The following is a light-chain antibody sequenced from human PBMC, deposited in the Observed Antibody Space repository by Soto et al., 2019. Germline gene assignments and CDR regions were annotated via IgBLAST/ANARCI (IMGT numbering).Light chain of an antibody. CDR3: QQYNNLIT. CDR2: AAS. J-gene: IGKJ5*01. Sequence: ETVMTQSPATLSVSPGERATLSCRASQSVSSNLAWYQQKPGQAPRLLIYAASTRPTGIPARFTGSGSGTEFTLTISSLQSEDFAVYYCQQYNNLITFGQGTRLEIK. CDR1: QSVSSN. V-gene: IGKV3-15*01.